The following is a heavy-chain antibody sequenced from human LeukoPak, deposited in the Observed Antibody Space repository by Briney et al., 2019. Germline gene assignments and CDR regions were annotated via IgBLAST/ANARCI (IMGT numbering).Heavy chain of an antibody. D-gene: IGHD6-6*01. Sequence: GGALRLSCAASGFTFNIYVMRWGRQAPRKGVGWVVVNSCYEKYKDYAESVKGRFTDYRNNSQNTLYLQMNSLKTEDTAGEYCGRRGVCSSSDYWGQGTLVTVSS. J-gene: IGHJ4*02. CDR2: NSCYEKYK. CDR1: GFTFNIYV. V-gene: IGHV3-30*03. CDR3: GRRGVCSSSDY.